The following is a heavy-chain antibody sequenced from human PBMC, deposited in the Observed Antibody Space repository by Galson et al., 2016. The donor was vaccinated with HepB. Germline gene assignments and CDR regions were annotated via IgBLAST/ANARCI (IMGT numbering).Heavy chain of an antibody. CDR2: ITPLFGTA. Sequence: SVKVSCKASGDTFSSYAINWVRKAPGQGLEWMGGITPLFGTANYAQKFQGRVTITADKSTSTAYMALSSLTSDDTGVYFCARQKIGVVVMDSWGRGTLVTVSS. CDR1: GDTFSSYA. D-gene: IGHD3-3*01. CDR3: ARQKIGVVVMDS. J-gene: IGHJ4*02. V-gene: IGHV1-69*06.